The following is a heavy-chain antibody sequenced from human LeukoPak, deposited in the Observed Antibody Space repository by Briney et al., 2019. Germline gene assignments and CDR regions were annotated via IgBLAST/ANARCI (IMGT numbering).Heavy chain of an antibody. V-gene: IGHV3-30*04. CDR1: GFTFSSYA. CDR3: AREDSSSWYYYYYYMDV. J-gene: IGHJ6*03. D-gene: IGHD6-13*01. Sequence: GGSLRLSCAASGFTFSSYAMHWVRQAPGKGLEWVAVISYDGSNKYYADSVKGRFTISRDNSKNTLYLQMNSLRAEDTAVYYCAREDSSSWYYYYYYMDVWGKGTTVTVSS. CDR2: ISYDGSNK.